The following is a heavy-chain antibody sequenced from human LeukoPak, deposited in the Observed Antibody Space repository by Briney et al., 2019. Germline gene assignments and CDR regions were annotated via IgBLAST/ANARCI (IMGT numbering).Heavy chain of an antibody. Sequence: GGSLRLSCVASGLPIADLAMHWGRQAPGKGLEWVSLISGDGVGTFYADSLKGRFTISRDNAKNSVYLQMNILSAEDTAVYYCARQGLYDSSDFWTFQHWGQGTLVTVSS. V-gene: IGHV3-43*02. CDR1: GLPIADLA. CDR3: ARQGLYDSSDFWTFQH. J-gene: IGHJ1*01. D-gene: IGHD3/OR15-3a*01. CDR2: ISGDGVGT.